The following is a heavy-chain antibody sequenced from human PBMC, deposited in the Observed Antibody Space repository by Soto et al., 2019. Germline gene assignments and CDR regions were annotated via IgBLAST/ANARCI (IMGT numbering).Heavy chain of an antibody. CDR3: ARDRTYCGGDCYSSYWFDP. J-gene: IGHJ5*02. D-gene: IGHD2-21*02. Sequence: QVQLVQSGAEVKKPGSSVKVSCKASGGTFSSYAISWVRQAPGQGLEWMGGLIPIFGTANYAQKFQGRVTITADESTSTAYMELSSLRSEDTAVYYCARDRTYCGGDCYSSYWFDPWGQGTLVTVSS. V-gene: IGHV1-69*01. CDR1: GGTFSSYA. CDR2: LIPIFGTA.